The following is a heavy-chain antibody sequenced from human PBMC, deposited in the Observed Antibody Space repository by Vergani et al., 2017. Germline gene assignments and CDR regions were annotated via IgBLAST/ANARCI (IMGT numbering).Heavy chain of an antibody. V-gene: IGHV1-3*01. Sequence: QVQLVQSGAEVKKPGASVKVSCKASGYTFTSYAMHWVRQAPGQRLEWMGWINAGNGNKKYSQKFQGRVTITRDTSASTAYMELSSLRSEDTAVYYCARDLPLYYYMDVWGKGTTVTVSS. CDR2: INAGNGNK. CDR1: GYTFTSYA. J-gene: IGHJ6*03. CDR3: ARDLPLYYYMDV.